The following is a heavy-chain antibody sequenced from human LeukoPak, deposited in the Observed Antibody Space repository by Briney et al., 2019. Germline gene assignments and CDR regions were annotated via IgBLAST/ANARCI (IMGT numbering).Heavy chain of an antibody. CDR1: GYTFTSYY. D-gene: IGHD6-6*01. Sequence: ASVKVSCKASGYTFTSYYIHWVRQAPGQGLEWMGIINPSGGSTSYVQKFRGRVTMTRDTSTSTVYMELSSLRSEDTAVYYCASGDPRIAALYYFDYWGQGTLVTVSS. CDR3: ASGDPRIAALYYFDY. J-gene: IGHJ4*02. V-gene: IGHV1-46*01. CDR2: INPSGGST.